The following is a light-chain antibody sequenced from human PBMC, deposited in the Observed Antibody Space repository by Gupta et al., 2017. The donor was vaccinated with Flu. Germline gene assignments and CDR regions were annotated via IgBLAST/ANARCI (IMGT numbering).Light chain of an antibody. CDR3: QAWDRNTVV. CDR1: KLGDKY. V-gene: IGLV3-1*01. CDR2: QDK. J-gene: IGLJ3*02. Sequence: YALTQPPSVSVSPGQTATISCSASKLGDKYVSWYQQRPGQSPALVIYQDKKRPSGIPERFSGSNSGTTATLTISGTQAMDEAGYYCQAWDRNTVVFGGGTKLTVL.